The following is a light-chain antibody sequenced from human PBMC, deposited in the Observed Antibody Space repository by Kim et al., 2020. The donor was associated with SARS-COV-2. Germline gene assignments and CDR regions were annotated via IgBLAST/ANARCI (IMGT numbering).Light chain of an antibody. CDR2: QDS. Sequence: SYELTQPPSVSVSPGQTASITCSGDKLGDKYACWYQQKPGQFPVLVIYQDSKRPSGIPERFSGSNSGNTVTLTISGTQAMDEADYYCQAWDSSPVVFGGG. CDR3: QAWDSSPVV. J-gene: IGLJ2*01. CDR1: KLGDKY. V-gene: IGLV3-1*01.